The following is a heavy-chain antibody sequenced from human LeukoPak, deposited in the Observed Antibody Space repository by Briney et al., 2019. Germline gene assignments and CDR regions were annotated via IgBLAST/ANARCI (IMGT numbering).Heavy chain of an antibody. CDR3: AGSTAMATIDY. D-gene: IGHD5-18*01. Sequence: GGSLRLSCAASGFTVSSNYMSWVRQAPGKGLEWVSVIYSGGSTYYADSVKGRFTISRDNSKNTLYLQMNSLRAEDTAVYYCAGSTAMATIDYWGRGTLVTVSS. V-gene: IGHV3-53*01. CDR2: IYSGGST. CDR1: GFTVSSNY. J-gene: IGHJ4*02.